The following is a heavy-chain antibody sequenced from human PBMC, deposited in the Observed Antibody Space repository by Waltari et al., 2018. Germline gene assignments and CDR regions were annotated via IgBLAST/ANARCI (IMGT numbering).Heavy chain of an antibody. CDR1: GFTFRTYG. D-gene: IGHD4-17*01. V-gene: IGHV3-30*02. J-gene: IGHJ5*01. CDR3: AKPNYGDSGSRFNWFDS. CDR2: IRNDGSRK. Sequence: QVQLVESGGGAVQRGGSLRLSCVAHGFTFRTYGMHWVRQAPGKGLEWVAFIRNDGSRKYYSDSVKDRFTISRDNAKNTLSLQMNSLRTEDTAVYYCAKPNYGDSGSRFNWFDSWGQGTLVTVSS.